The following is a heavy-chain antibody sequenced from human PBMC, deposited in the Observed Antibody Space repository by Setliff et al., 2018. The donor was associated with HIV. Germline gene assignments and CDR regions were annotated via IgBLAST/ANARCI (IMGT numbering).Heavy chain of an antibody. V-gene: IGHV3-7*01. J-gene: IGHJ6*03. CDR2: IKEDGSEK. CDR3: TRDATRGGDMDV. Sequence: GGSLRLSCGASGFTFRNYWMTWVRQAPGRGLECVANIKEDGSEKYYVDSVKGRFTISRDNAKDSLYLQMNNLRAEDTAVYYCTRDATRGGDMDVWGKGITVTVSS. CDR1: GFTFRNYW. D-gene: IGHD2-15*01.